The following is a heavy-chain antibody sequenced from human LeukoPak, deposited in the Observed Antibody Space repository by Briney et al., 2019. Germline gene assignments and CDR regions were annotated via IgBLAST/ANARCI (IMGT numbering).Heavy chain of an antibody. V-gene: IGHV3-7*01. Sequence: GGSLRLSCAASGFTFSSYWMSWVRQAPGKGLEWVANIKQDGSEKYYVDSVKGRFTISRDNAKNSLYLQMNSLRAEDTAVYYCARDGPGAVAGQGDYWGQGTLVTVSS. D-gene: IGHD6-19*01. CDR1: GFTFSSYW. J-gene: IGHJ4*02. CDR3: ARDGPGAVAGQGDY. CDR2: IKQDGSEK.